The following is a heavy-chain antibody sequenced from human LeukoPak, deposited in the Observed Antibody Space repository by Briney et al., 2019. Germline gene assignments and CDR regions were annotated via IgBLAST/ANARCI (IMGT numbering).Heavy chain of an antibody. CDR3: ARELDNGDYEGRWAFDI. J-gene: IGHJ3*02. V-gene: IGHV3-74*01. CDR2: INSDGSST. D-gene: IGHD4-17*01. Sequence: GGSLRLSCAASGFTFSSHWMHWVRQAPGKGLVWVSRINSDGSSTSYADSVKGRFTISRDNAKNTLYLQMNSLRAEDTAVYYCARELDNGDYEGRWAFDIWGQGTMVTVSS. CDR1: GFTFSSHW.